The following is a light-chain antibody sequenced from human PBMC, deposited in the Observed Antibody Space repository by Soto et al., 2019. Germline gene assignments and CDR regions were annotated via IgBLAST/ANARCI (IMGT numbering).Light chain of an antibody. V-gene: IGKV3-11*01. J-gene: IGKJ5*01. CDR2: DAS. Sequence: EIVMTQSPATLSLSPGERATLSCRASESVSTNLAWYQQKAGQAPRLLIYDASDRATGIPARFSGSGSGTDFTLTISSVEPEDFAIYYCQQRSNWSPSITFGQGTRLEIK. CDR1: ESVSTN. CDR3: QQRSNWSPSIT.